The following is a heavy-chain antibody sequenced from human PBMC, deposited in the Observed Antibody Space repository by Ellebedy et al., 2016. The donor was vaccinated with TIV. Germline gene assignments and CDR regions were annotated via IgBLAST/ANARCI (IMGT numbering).Heavy chain of an antibody. CDR2: IAAYNGQT. J-gene: IGHJ5*02. V-gene: IGHV1-18*04. Sequence: AASVKVSCKSSGYTFTDHGISWVRQAPGQGLEWMGYIAAYNGQTDYAQKFQGRVTMTTDTSASPAYMELRSLRSDDTAVYFCARDKIPVGNSPNWLDPWGQGTLVTVSS. CDR1: GYTFTDHG. CDR3: ARDKIPVGNSPNWLDP. D-gene: IGHD1-7*01.